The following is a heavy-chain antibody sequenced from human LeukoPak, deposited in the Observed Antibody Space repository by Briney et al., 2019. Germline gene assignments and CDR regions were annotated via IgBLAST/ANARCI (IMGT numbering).Heavy chain of an antibody. Sequence: SETLSLTCTVSGGSISSYYWSWIRQPPGKGLEWIGYIYYSGSTNYNPSLKSRVTISVDTSKNQFSLKLSSVTAADTAVHYCARVGEEIVVVPAAIWGQGTLVTVSS. CDR1: GGSISSYY. J-gene: IGHJ4*02. V-gene: IGHV4-59*12. CDR2: IYYSGST. CDR3: ARVGEEIVVVPAAI. D-gene: IGHD2-2*01.